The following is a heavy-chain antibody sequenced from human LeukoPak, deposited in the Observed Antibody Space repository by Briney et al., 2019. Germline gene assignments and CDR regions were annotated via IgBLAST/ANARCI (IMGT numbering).Heavy chain of an antibody. CDR3: ARDHSSSSEDY. CDR1: GYSISSGYY. CDR2: IFHTGST. V-gene: IGHV4-38-2*02. D-gene: IGHD6-13*01. Sequence: KPSETLSLTCTVSGYSISSGYYWAWIRQPPGKGLEWIGSIFHTGSTYHNPSLKSRVTISVDTSKNQFSLKLNSVTAADTAVYYRARDHSSSSEDYWGQGTLVTVSS. J-gene: IGHJ4*02.